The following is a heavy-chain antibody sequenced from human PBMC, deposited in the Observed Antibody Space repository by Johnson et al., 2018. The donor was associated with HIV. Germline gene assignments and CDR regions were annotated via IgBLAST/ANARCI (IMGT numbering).Heavy chain of an antibody. J-gene: IGHJ3*02. CDR1: GFTFSSYA. CDR3: ASLPGDAFDI. Sequence: VQLVESGGGVVRPGGSLRLSCAASGFTFSSYAMHWVRQAPGKGLEWVAVISYDGSNKYYADSVKGRFTISRDNSKNTLYLQMNSLRAEDTAVYYCASLPGDAFDIWGQGTMVTVSS. D-gene: IGHD2-2*01. CDR2: ISYDGSNK. V-gene: IGHV3-30-3*01.